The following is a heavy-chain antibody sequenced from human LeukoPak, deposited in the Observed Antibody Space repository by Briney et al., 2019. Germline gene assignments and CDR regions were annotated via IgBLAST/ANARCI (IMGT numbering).Heavy chain of an antibody. V-gene: IGHV1-3*01. Sequence: ASVKASCKASGYTFTSYAMHWVRQAPGQRLEWTGWISPGNGNTKYSQEFQGRVTITRDTSASTVFMELSSLRSEDKAVYYCARGYQNYFDVSGYYQVDYWGQGTLVTVSS. D-gene: IGHD3-22*01. CDR1: GYTFTSYA. CDR2: ISPGNGNT. CDR3: ARGYQNYFDVSGYYQVDY. J-gene: IGHJ4*02.